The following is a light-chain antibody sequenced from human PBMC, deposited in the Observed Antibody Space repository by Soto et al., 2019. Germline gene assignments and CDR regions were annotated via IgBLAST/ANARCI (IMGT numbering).Light chain of an antibody. J-gene: IGKJ1*01. CDR3: QQYNNWPPWT. CDR2: GAS. CDR1: QSINTN. Sequence: ETVMTQSPATLSVSPGERVTLSCRASQSINTNLAWYQQKPGQAPRLLIYGASSRATGIPDRFRGGGSGTDFTLIISSLQSEDFGIYYCQQYNNWPPWTFGQGTKVEVK. V-gene: IGKV3-15*01.